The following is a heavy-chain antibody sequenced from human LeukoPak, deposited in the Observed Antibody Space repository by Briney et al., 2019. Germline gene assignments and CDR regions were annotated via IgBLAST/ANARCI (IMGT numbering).Heavy chain of an antibody. J-gene: IGHJ4*02. V-gene: IGHV3-30*18. CDR1: GFTFSSYG. CDR3: AKDLAPYGGYEYYFDY. CDR2: ISYDGSNK. Sequence: GGSLRLSCAASGFTFSSYGMHWVRQAPGKGLEGVAVISYDGSNKYYADSVKGRFTISRDNSKNTLYLQMNSLRAEDTAVYYCAKDLAPYGGYEYYFDYWGQGTLVTVSS. D-gene: IGHD5-12*01.